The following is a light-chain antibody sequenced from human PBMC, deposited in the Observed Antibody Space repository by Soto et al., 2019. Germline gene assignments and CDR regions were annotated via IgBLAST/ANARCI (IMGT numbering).Light chain of an antibody. CDR1: QTVSTY. J-gene: IGKJ4*02. V-gene: IGKV1-39*01. CDR3: QQSFSTPPT. Sequence: DIQMTQSQPSVSASVGDRVIITCRTSQTVSTYLSWYQQKLGKAPRLLIYGASKLQGGVPSRFDGSGSGTDFTLAIVNFQPEDFATYYCQQSFSTPPTVGRGTKVEI. CDR2: GAS.